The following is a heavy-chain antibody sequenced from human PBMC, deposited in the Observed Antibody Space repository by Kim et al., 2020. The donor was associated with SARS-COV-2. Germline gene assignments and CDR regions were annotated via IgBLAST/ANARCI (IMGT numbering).Heavy chain of an antibody. CDR1: GFTFNDHA. V-gene: IGHV3-23*01. CDR3: ARDRTVGATNWYFGP. CDR2: VNGGGGNT. Sequence: GGSLRLSCAASGFTFNDHAMTWVRQRPGKGLEWVAAVNGGGGNTNYADSVKGRFTISRDTSKNMLYLHMNSLRAEDTAIYYCARDRTVGATNWYFGPLGR. J-gene: IGHJ2*01. D-gene: IGHD1-26*01.